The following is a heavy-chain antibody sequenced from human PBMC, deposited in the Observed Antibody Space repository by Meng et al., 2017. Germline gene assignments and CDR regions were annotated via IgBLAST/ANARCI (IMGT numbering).Heavy chain of an antibody. Sequence: QVQLEQSGAEVKKPGYSVKVSCKASGGTLSSYAISWVRQAPGQGLEWMGGIIPIFGTANYAQKFQGRVTITADESTSTAYMELSSLRSEDTAVYYCASPKIGRRGSLDYWGQGTLVTVSS. CDR1: GGTLSSYA. CDR3: ASPKIGRRGSLDY. V-gene: IGHV1-69*01. CDR2: IIPIFGTA. J-gene: IGHJ4*02. D-gene: IGHD3-16*01.